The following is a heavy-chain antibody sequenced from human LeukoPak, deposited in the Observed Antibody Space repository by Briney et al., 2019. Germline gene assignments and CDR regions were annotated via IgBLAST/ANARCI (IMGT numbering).Heavy chain of an antibody. J-gene: IGHJ3*02. D-gene: IGHD2-2*01. CDR2: IYTSGST. CDR3: ARMEYCSSTSCPDAFDI. Sequence: PSETLSLTCTVSGGSISNYYWSWLRQPAGKGLEWIGRIYTSGSTNYNPSLNSRVIISVDKSKNQFSLKLSSVTAADTAVYYCARMEYCSSTSCPDAFDIWGQGTMVTVSS. CDR1: GGSISNYY. V-gene: IGHV4-4*07.